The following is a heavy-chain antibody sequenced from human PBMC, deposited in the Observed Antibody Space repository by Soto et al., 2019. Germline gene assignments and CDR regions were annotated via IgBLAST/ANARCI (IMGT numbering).Heavy chain of an antibody. CDR2: VNHSGEA. CDR3: VRAERFPRSWFDS. V-gene: IGHV4-34*02. Sequence: QVELQQWGAGLLKPSETLSLTCGVYGGSFRNYYWIWVRQPPGKGLERIGEVNHSGEATYNPSLQSRVTISLDTTNNHFSLKMTSVTAADTAIYFCVRAERFPRSWFDSWGQGTQVTVSS. CDR1: GGSFRNYY. J-gene: IGHJ5*01.